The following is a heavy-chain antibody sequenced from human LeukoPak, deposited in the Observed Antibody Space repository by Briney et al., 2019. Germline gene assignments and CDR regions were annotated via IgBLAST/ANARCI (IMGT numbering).Heavy chain of an antibody. Sequence: PSETLSLTCTVSGGSISSYYWSWIRQPPGKGLEWIGYIYYSGSTKYNPSLTSRVTISVDTSKNQFSLKLRSVTAADTAVYYCARGARAGYNLEPFDYWGQGTLVTVSS. J-gene: IGHJ4*02. V-gene: IGHV4-59*08. CDR2: IYYSGST. CDR1: GGSISSYY. CDR3: ARGARAGYNLEPFDY. D-gene: IGHD5-24*01.